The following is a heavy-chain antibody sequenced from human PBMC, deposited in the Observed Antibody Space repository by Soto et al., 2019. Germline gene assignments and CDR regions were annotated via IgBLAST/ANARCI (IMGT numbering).Heavy chain of an antibody. CDR1: GSIFSDPW. D-gene: IGHD2-2*01. J-gene: IGHJ4*02. V-gene: IGHV3-15*07. Sequence: GGSLRLSLAVSGSIFSDPWVNLVRPAPEEGLEWVGRVKPKSVGETIDYAAPVKGRFTISRDDSENTLYLEMNSLKIENTAVYYCTADLVGLSRIIDYWGQGTLVTVSS. CDR3: TADLVGLSRIIDY. CDR2: VKPKSVGETI.